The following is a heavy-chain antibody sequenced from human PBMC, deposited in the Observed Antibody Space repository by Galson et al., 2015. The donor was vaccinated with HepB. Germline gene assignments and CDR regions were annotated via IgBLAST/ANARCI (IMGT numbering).Heavy chain of an antibody. CDR2: IYPGDSDA. D-gene: IGHD3-22*01. Sequence: QSGAEVKKPGESLKISCKGSGYRFTSYWIGWVRQMPGKGLEWMGIIYPGDSDARYSPSFQGQVTISADKSISTAYLQWSGLKASDTAMYYCARADYYDSSGNWPFDHWGQGTLVTVSS. CDR1: GYRFTSYW. CDR3: ARADYYDSSGNWPFDH. V-gene: IGHV5-51*03. J-gene: IGHJ4*02.